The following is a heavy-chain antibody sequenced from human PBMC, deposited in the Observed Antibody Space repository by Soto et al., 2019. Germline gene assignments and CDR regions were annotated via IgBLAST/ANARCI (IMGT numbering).Heavy chain of an antibody. CDR1: GGSISSSHW. CDR3: ARDRLPIYYDSMPHNAFDI. D-gene: IGHD3-22*01. Sequence: SETLALTCAVSGGSISSSHWWSWVRPPPAKGLEWIGEVYQSVSTRYNPSLKSRISTSVDKSKNQFSLKLSSVTAADTAVYYCARDRLPIYYDSMPHNAFDIWGQGTMVTVSS. CDR2: VYQSVST. J-gene: IGHJ3*02. V-gene: IGHV4-4*02.